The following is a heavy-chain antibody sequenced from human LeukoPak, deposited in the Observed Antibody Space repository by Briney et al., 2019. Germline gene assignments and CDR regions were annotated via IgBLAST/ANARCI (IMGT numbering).Heavy chain of an antibody. D-gene: IGHD2-2*01. CDR2: ISGSGGST. J-gene: IGHJ4*02. CDR3: VKDRCDRTTCPEV. CDR1: GFTFSTYP. Sequence: GGSLRLSCTASGFTFSTYPMSWVRQAPGEGLEWVSGISGSGGSTYYTDSVKGRFTISRDNSKNTLHLQMSSLRGEDTALYYCVKDRCDRTTCPEVWGQGTLVTVSS. V-gene: IGHV3-23*01.